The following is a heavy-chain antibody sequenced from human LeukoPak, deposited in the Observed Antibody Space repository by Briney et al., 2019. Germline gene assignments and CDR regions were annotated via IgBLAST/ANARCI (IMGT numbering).Heavy chain of an antibody. CDR1: GGSISSGSNS. CDR3: ARESSGYPYYFGF. V-gene: IGHV4-61*02. CDR2: IYSSGST. J-gene: IGHJ4*02. Sequence: SETLSLTCTVSGGSISSGSNSWNWIRQPAGKDPEWIGRIYSSGSTSYNPSLKSRVTISVDTSKKQFSLTLSSVTAADTAVYYCARESSGYPYYFGFWGQGTLVTLSS. D-gene: IGHD3-22*01.